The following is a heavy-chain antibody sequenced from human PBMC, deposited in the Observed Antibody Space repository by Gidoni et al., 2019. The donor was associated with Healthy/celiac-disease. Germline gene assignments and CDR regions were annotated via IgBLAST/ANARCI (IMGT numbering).Heavy chain of an antibody. Sequence: QVQLQESGPGLVKPSETLSLTCTVSGGSISSYYWSWIRQPPGKGLEWIGYIYYSGSTNYNPSLKSRVTISVDTSKNQFSLKLSSVTAADTAVYYCARVITQGKAGMDVWGQGTTVTVSS. CDR1: GGSISSYY. CDR3: ARVITQGKAGMDV. CDR2: IYYSGST. J-gene: IGHJ6*02. V-gene: IGHV4-59*01.